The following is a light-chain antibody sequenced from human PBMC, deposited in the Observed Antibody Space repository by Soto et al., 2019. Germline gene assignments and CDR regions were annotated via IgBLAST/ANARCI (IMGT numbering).Light chain of an antibody. Sequence: IVLTQSPGTLSLSPGERATLSCRASQSVSSSYLAWYQQKPGQAPRLLIYGASSSATGIPDRFSGSGSVTDFTLTISRLETEDLAVYYSQQYGSSPWTFGQGTKVEIK. J-gene: IGKJ1*01. CDR1: QSVSSSY. CDR2: GAS. CDR3: QQYGSSPWT. V-gene: IGKV3-20*01.